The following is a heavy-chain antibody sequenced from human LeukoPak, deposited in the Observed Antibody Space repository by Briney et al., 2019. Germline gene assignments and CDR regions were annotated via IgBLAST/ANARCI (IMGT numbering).Heavy chain of an antibody. J-gene: IGHJ4*02. CDR1: GGSISSHY. V-gene: IGHV4-59*08. CDR2: IHYSGGF. D-gene: IGHD4-11*01. CDR3: ARKDDYSNYFDY. Sequence: PSETLSLTCTVSGGSISSHYWCWIRQPPGKGLEWIGYIHYSGGFNYNSSLKSRVTISVDTSKNQFSLRLSSVTAADTAVYYCARKDDYSNYFDYWGQGTLVTVSS.